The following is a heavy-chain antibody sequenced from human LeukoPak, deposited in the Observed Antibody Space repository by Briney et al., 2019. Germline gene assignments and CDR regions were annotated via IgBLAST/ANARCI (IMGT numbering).Heavy chain of an antibody. CDR3: ARYCSGGSCYSFDAFDI. J-gene: IGHJ3*02. V-gene: IGHV3-11*04. CDR2: ISSSGSTI. Sequence: KPGGSLRLSCAASGFTFSDYYMSWIRQAPGKGLEWVSYISSSGSTIYYADSVKGRFTISRDNAKNSLYLQMNSLRAEDTAAYYCARYCSGGSCYSFDAFDIWGQGTMVTVSS. D-gene: IGHD2-15*01. CDR1: GFTFSDYY.